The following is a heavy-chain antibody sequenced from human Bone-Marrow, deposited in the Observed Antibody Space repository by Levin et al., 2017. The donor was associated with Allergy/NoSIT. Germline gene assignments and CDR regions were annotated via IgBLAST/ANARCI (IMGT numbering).Heavy chain of an antibody. D-gene: IGHD4-23*01. J-gene: IGHJ4*02. CDR1: GFSFSSYT. CDR2: ITGNGGSS. V-gene: IGHV3-23*01. Sequence: GGSLRLSCAASGFSFSSYTMSWVRQAPGKGLEWVSGITGNGGSSCYADSVKGRFTISRDNSKNTLFLQMNSLRAEDTAVYYCAKGRGNPTVGYLDSWGQGTLVTVSS. CDR3: AKGRGNPTVGYLDS.